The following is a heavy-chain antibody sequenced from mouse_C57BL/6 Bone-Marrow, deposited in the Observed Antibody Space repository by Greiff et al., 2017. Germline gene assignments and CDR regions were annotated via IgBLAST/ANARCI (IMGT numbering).Heavy chain of an antibody. D-gene: IGHD1-1*01. Sequence: QVQLQQPGAELVLPGASVKLSCKASGYTFTSYWMHWVKQRPGQGLEWIGEIDPSDSYTNYNQKFKGKSTLTVDKSSSTAYMQLSSLTSEDSAVYYCARLSYYYGSRWYFDVWGTGTTVTVSS. J-gene: IGHJ1*03. CDR2: IDPSDSYT. CDR1: GYTFTSYW. V-gene: IGHV1-69*01. CDR3: ARLSYYYGSRWYFDV.